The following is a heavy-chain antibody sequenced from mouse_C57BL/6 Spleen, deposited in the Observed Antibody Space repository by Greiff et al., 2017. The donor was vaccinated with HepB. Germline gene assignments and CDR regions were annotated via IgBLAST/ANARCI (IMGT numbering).Heavy chain of an antibody. V-gene: IGHV1-50*01. CDR1: GYTFTSYW. CDR2: IDPSDSYT. J-gene: IGHJ2*01. CDR3: ARFDGYYLFDY. D-gene: IGHD2-3*01. Sequence: VQLQQPGAELVKPGASVKLSCKASGYTFTSYWMQWVKQRPGQGLEWIGEIDPSDSYTNYNQKFKGKATLTVDTSSSTAYMQLSSLTSEDSAVYYCARFDGYYLFDYWGQGTTLTVSS.